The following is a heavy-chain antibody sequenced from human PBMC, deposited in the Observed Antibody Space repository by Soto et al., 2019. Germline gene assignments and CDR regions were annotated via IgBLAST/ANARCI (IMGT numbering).Heavy chain of an antibody. CDR2: IYYIGTT. CDR1: GASISSYY. Sequence: PSETLSLTCTVSGASISSYYWSWIRQPPGRGLEWIGHIYYIGTTNYNPSLKSRVTISVDTSKNQFSLKLSSVTAADTAVYYCAKWNWGTYALEYWDQGTLVTVSS. V-gene: IGHV4-59*01. D-gene: IGHD3-16*01. J-gene: IGHJ4*01. CDR3: AKWNWGTYALEY.